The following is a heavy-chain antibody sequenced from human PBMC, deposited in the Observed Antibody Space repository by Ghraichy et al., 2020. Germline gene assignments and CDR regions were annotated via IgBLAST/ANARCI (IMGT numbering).Heavy chain of an antibody. J-gene: IGHJ4*02. Sequence: SQTLSLTCVISGDSVSSDRAIWNWIRQSPSRGLEWLGRTYYRSTWSNWFDDSAVAVKSRITVSPDTSRNQFSLHLNSVTPEDTAIYYCARGGSGMTAGLFDVWGRGTLVTVSS. CDR2: TYYRSTWSNWFD. CDR1: GDSVSSDRAI. D-gene: IGHD6-13*01. CDR3: ARGGSGMTAGLFDV. V-gene: IGHV6-1*01.